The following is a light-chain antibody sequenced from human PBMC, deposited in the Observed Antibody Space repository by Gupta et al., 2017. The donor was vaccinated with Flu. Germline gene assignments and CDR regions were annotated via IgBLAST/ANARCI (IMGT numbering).Light chain of an antibody. V-gene: IGLV1-51*02. J-gene: IGLJ1*01. CDR2: ENN. CDR3: GTWDGSLSTDV. CDR1: SSNIGNTY. Sequence: QSVLTQPPSISAAPGQSVTISCSGSSSNIGNTYVSWYQQLPGTAPKLLIYENNKRPSGIPDRFSGSKSGTPAALGITGLQTGDEADYYCGTWDGSLSTDVFGTGTKVTVL.